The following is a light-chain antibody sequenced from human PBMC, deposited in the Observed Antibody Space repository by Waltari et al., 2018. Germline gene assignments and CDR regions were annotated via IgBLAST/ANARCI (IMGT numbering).Light chain of an antibody. Sequence: DIVMTQTPLSSPVTLGQPASISCRSSQSLVHDDGHTYLSWLQQRPGQPPRLLIYQISNRFSGGPDSFSGSGAGTDFKLKISRGETEDVVVYYCMQITQFPWTFGQGTKVEIK. V-gene: IGKV2-24*01. CDR3: MQITQFPWT. CDR1: QSLVHDDGHTY. CDR2: QIS. J-gene: IGKJ1*01.